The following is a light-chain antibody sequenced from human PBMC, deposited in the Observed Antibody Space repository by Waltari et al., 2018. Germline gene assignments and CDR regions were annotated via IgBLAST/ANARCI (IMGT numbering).Light chain of an antibody. Sequence: LTQSPGTLSVSPGERATLSCRASQNTGTFLVWYQQKPGQAPRLLMYAASRRATGIPDRFSGSGYGTDFSLTISRLEPEDFAVYYCQNHERLPATFGQGTKVEIK. CDR2: AAS. CDR3: QNHERLPAT. J-gene: IGKJ1*01. CDR1: QNTGTF. V-gene: IGKV3-20*01.